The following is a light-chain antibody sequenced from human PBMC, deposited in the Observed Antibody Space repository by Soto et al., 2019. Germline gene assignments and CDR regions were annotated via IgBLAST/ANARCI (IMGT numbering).Light chain of an antibody. J-gene: IGLJ3*02. CDR3: NSNDRSKSRV. Sequence: QSALTQPASVSGSPGQSITISCTGTSSDVGGYNYVSWFQQHPGKAPKLLIYEVSRRPSGVSDRFTGSKSGNTASLTISGLQADDEADYYCNSNDRSKSRVFGGGTQLTVL. CDR1: SSDVGGYNY. V-gene: IGLV2-14*01. CDR2: EVS.